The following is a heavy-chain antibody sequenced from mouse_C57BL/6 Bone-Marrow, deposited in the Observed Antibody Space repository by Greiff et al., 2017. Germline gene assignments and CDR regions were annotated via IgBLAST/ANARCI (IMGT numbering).Heavy chain of an antibody. CDR1: GYTFTSYW. D-gene: IGHD2-4*01. V-gene: IGHV1-64*01. Sequence: QVQLQQPGAELVKPGASVKLSCKASGYTFTSYWMHWVKQRPGQGLEWIGMIHPNSGSTNYNEKFKSKATLTVDKSSSTAYMQLSSLTSEDSAVYYCARKGDYDGFDYWGQGTTRTVSS. CDR2: IHPNSGST. J-gene: IGHJ2*01. CDR3: ARKGDYDGFDY.